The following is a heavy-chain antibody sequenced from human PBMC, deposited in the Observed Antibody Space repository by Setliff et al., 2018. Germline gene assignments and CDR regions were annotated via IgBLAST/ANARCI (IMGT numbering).Heavy chain of an antibody. Sequence: SETLSLTCTVSGGSISPNYWSWIRQPAGRGLEWVGRVYSSVYSSGITSYKPSLKSRVTISMDTSKNQFSLGLTSVTAADTAVYYCARESAGDESVRHLYYTDVWGRGTTVTVSS. D-gene: IGHD1-1*01. CDR1: GGSISPNY. CDR3: ARESAGDESVRHLYYTDV. J-gene: IGHJ6*03. V-gene: IGHV4-4*07. CDR2: VYSSVYSSGIT.